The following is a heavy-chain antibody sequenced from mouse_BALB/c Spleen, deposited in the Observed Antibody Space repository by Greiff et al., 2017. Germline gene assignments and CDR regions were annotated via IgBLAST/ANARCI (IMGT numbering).Heavy chain of an antibody. D-gene: IGHD2-2*01. CDR3: TRKDFTENGYRYAMDD. Sequence: QVHVKQSGAELVRPGPSVKISCKASGYAFSSYWMNWVKQRPGQGLEWIGQIYPGDGDTNYNGKFKGKATLTADKSSSTAYMQLSSLTSEDSAVYFCTRKDFTENGYRYAMDDWGQGTSVTVSA. V-gene: IGHV1-80*01. CDR2: IYPGDGDT. CDR1: GYAFSSYW. J-gene: IGHJ4*01.